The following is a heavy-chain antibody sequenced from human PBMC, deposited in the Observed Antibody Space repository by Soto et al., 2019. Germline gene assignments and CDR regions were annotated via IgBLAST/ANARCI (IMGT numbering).Heavy chain of an antibody. CDR3: ARLHYDSSGYYYKFWFDP. J-gene: IGHJ5*02. CDR1: GYSFTSYW. CDR2: IYPGDSDT. V-gene: IGHV5-51*01. Sequence: GESLKISCKGSGYSFTSYWIGWVRQMPGKGLEWMGIIYPGDSDTRYSPSFQGQVSISADKSISTAYLQWSSLKASDTAMYYCARLHYDSSGYYYKFWFDPWGQGTLVTVSS. D-gene: IGHD3-22*01.